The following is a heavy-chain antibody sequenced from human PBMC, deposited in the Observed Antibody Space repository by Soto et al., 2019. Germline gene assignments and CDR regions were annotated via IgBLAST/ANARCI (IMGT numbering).Heavy chain of an antibody. CDR3: ANNRGRVTTSWHFDD. J-gene: IGHJ4*02. V-gene: IGHV3-23*01. CDR2: IHGGGNSA. D-gene: IGHD4-17*01. CDR1: GFTFSGYA. Sequence: EVQLLESGGDLVQPGRSLRLSCAASGFTFSGYAMSWVRQAPGKGRECVSVIHGGGNSAYYADSVKGRFTITRDDSKNTMYLQMSRLRGEDTAVYYCANNRGRVTTSWHFDDWGQGTLVNVSS.